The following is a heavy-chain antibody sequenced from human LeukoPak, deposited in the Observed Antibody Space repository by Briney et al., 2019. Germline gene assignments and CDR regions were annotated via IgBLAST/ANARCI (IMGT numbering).Heavy chain of an antibody. CDR2: MNPNSGNT. CDR1: GFTFTSYD. Sequence: ASVKVSCRASGFTFTSYDVNWVRQATGQGLEWMGWMNPNSGNTRYAQKVQGRITMTSDTSISTAYMELSSLRSEDTAVYYCARGYDFWSAARAFDIWGQGTMVTVSS. CDR3: ARGYDFWSAARAFDI. V-gene: IGHV1-8*01. J-gene: IGHJ3*02. D-gene: IGHD3-3*01.